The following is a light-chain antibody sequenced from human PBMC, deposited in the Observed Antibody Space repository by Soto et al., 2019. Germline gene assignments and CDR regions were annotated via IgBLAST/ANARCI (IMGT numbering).Light chain of an antibody. V-gene: IGKV3-15*01. J-gene: IGKJ5*01. CDR3: QQYNNWPSIT. Sequence: EMVLTQSPGTLSLSPGERATLSCRASQSISSNSLAWYQQKPGQAPRLLIYGASTRATGIPARFSGSGSGTEFTLTISSLQSEDFAVYYCQQYNNWPSITFGQGTRLEIK. CDR1: QSISSN. CDR2: GAS.